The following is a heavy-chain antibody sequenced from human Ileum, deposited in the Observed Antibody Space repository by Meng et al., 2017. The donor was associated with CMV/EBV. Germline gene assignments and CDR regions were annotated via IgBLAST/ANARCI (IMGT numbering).Heavy chain of an antibody. D-gene: IGHD6-6*01. V-gene: IGHV6-1*01. Sequence: QLQQSRPRLCKLSPTLSLTLDIAGDSVSTNNVAWNWIRQSPLRGLEWLGRTAYRSKWDYEYSVSVKSRITISPDTSKNQFSLQLRSVTPEDTAVYYCARESELLRFDHWGQGTLVTVFS. J-gene: IGHJ4*02. CDR3: ARESELLRFDH. CDR1: GDSVSTNNVA. CDR2: TAYRSKWDY.